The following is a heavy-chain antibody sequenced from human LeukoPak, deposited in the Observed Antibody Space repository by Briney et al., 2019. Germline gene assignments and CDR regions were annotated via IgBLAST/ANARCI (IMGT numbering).Heavy chain of an antibody. CDR2: ISAYNGNT. CDR1: GYTFTSYG. V-gene: IGHV1-18*01. J-gene: IGHJ4*02. CDR3: ARVGGRVGFGESALDY. Sequence: GASVKVSCKASGYTFTSYGISWVRQAPGQGLEWMGWISAYNGNTNYAQKLQGRVTMTTDTSTSTAYMELRSLRSDDTAVYYCARVGGRVGFGESALDYWGQGTLVTVSS. D-gene: IGHD3-10*01.